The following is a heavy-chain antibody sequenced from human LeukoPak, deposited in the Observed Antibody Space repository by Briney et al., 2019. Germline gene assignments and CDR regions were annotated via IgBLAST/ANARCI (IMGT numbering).Heavy chain of an antibody. V-gene: IGHV3-23*03. J-gene: IGHJ4*02. D-gene: IGHD6-13*01. CDR1: GFTFSNYA. CDR3: ARESSGIAATDKIDY. CDR2: IYSGGST. Sequence: GGSLRLSCAASGFTFSNYAMNWVRQAPGKGLEWVSVIYSGGSTYYADSVKGRFTISRDDAKESLYLQMNSLRADDTAIYYCARESSGIAATDKIDYWGQGALVTVSS.